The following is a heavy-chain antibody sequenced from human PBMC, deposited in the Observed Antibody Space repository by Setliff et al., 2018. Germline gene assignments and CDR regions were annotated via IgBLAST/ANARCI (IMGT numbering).Heavy chain of an antibody. J-gene: IGHJ4*02. V-gene: IGHV4-39*07. D-gene: IGHD6-6*01. CDR3: ARGRNVAIRLLDS. Sequence: SETLSLTCTVFGGSMSSSGYYWAWIRQSPGKGLEWIGSIYYSGSTYYNPSLKRRATISLDTSKNQFSLKLNSVTAADTAIYYCARGRNVAIRLLDSWSQGNLVTVSS. CDR1: GGSMSSSGYY. CDR2: IYYSGST.